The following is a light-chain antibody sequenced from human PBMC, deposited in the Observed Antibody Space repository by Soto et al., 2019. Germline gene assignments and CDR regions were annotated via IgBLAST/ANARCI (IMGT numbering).Light chain of an antibody. Sequence: QSALTQPAXVSGSPXXXXTISXXGTSSDVGGYNYVSWYQQHPGKAPKXMXXDVSNRPSGVSNRFSGSKSGNTASLTISGLQAEDEADYYCSSYTSSSTVVXXGGTKLTVL. J-gene: IGLJ2*01. V-gene: IGLV2-14*01. CDR1: SSDVGGYNY. CDR2: DVS. CDR3: SSYTSSSTVV.